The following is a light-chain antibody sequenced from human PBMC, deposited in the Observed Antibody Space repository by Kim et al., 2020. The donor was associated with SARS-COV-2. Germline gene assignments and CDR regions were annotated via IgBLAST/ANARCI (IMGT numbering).Light chain of an antibody. CDR2: GNS. J-gene: IGLJ3*02. CDR1: SSNNGAGYD. Sequence: QSVTMSRTVSSSNNGAGYDVHWYQQLPGTAPKLLIYGNSNRPSGVPDRSSGSKSGTSASLAITGLQAEDEADYYCQSYDSSLSGSVFGGGTKLTVL. CDR3: QSYDSSLSGSV. V-gene: IGLV1-40*01.